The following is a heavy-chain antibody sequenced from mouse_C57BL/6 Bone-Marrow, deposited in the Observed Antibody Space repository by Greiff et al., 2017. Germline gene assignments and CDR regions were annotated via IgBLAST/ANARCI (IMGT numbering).Heavy chain of an antibody. CDR1: GFSLTSYA. V-gene: IGHV2-9-1*01. CDR3: ARNSSDYAWYFDV. D-gene: IGHD2-4*01. Sequence: VQGVESGPGLVAPSQSLSITCTVSGFSLTSYAISWVRQPPGKGLEWLGVIWTGGGTNYNSALKSRLSISKDNSKSQVFLKMNSLQIDDTARYYCARNSSDYAWYFDVWGTGTTVTVSS. CDR2: IWTGGGT. J-gene: IGHJ1*03.